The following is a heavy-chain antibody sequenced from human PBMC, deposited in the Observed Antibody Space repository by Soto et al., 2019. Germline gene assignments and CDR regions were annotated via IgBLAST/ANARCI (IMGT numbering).Heavy chain of an antibody. J-gene: IGHJ4*02. D-gene: IGHD3-22*01. CDR3: ARDMFYYDSNYYYFRRPFDY. V-gene: IGHV4-4*02. CDR2: IFHSGRT. CDR1: GASVISTNW. Sequence: QVHLQESGPGLVKPSGTLSLTCAVSGASVISTNWWSWVRQHPGKGLEWIGEIFHSGRTNYNQSLKSRVTISLDKSKNQFSLNLTSVTAADSSIYYCARDMFYYDSNYYYFRRPFDYWGQGTLVTVSS.